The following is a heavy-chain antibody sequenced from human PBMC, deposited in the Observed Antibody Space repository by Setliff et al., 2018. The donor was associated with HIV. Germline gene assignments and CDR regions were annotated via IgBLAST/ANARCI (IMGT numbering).Heavy chain of an antibody. V-gene: IGHV3-9*01. CDR3: AKDAGIAVAGPFDL. CDR2: ISWNSGSR. J-gene: IGHJ4*02. D-gene: IGHD6-19*01. Sequence: GGSLRLSCVASGFTFNDYAMHWVRQVPGKGLEWVSSISWNSGSRGYVDSVKGRFTISRDNAENSLYLQMNSLRPEDTALYYCAKDAGIAVAGPFDLWGQGTLVTVSS. CDR1: GFTFNDYA.